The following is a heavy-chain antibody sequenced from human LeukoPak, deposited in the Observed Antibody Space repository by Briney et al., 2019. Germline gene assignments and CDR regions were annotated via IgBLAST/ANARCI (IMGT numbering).Heavy chain of an antibody. Sequence: SETLSLTCTVSGGSISSGGYYWSWIRQPPGKGLEWIGYIYHSGSTYYNPSLKSRATISVDTSKNQFSLKLSSVTAADTAVYYCARVRRDKAFDYWGQGTLVTVSS. J-gene: IGHJ4*02. CDR2: IYHSGST. V-gene: IGHV4-30-2*01. CDR3: ARVRRDKAFDY. CDR1: GGSISSGGYY.